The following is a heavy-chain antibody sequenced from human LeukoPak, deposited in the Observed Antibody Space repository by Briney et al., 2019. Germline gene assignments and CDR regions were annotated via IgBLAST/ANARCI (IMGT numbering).Heavy chain of an antibody. CDR3: ARGRVARPTIFGVVIKPSTYYYYMDV. CDR2: MNPNSGNT. V-gene: IGHV1-8*03. J-gene: IGHJ6*03. CDR1: GYTFTSYD. Sequence: GASVKVSCKASGYTFTSYDINWVRQATGQGPEWMGWMNPNSGNTGYAQKFQGRVTITRNTSISTAYMELSSLRSEDTAVYYCARGRVARPTIFGVVIKPSTYYYYMDVRGKGTTVTVSS. D-gene: IGHD3-3*01.